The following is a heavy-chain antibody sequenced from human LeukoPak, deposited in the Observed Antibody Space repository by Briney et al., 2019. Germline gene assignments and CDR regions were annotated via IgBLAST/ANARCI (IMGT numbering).Heavy chain of an antibody. CDR1: GFSFSSYP. Sequence: GGSLRLSCAASGFSFSSYPIHWVRKAPGKGLEWVAVISSDGNSKNFALPVKGRFAISRDNSKNTLYLQMNSLRAEDTAVYYCAKGSGGIPYYYYYYGMDVWGQGTTVTVSS. CDR3: AKGSGGIPYYYYYYGMDV. V-gene: IGHV3-30*09. D-gene: IGHD2-15*01. CDR2: ISSDGNSK. J-gene: IGHJ6*02.